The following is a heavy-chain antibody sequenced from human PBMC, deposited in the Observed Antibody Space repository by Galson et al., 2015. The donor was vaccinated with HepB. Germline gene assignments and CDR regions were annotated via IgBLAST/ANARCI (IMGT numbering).Heavy chain of an antibody. D-gene: IGHD2-2*03. J-gene: IGHJ6*02. CDR2: IRSSSSYL. CDR1: GFTFNSYS. V-gene: IGHV3-21*01. CDR3: ARDVEIVVVPGASFYYYYGMDV. Sequence: LRLSCAASGFTFNSYSMNWVRQAPGKGLEWVSSIRSSSSYLYYADSVKGRFTISRDNARNSLYLQMNSLRAEDTAVYYCARDVEIVVVPGASFYYYYGMDVWGLGTTVTVSS.